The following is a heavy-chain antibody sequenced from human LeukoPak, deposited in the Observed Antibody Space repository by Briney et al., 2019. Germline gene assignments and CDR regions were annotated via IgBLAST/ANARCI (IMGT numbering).Heavy chain of an antibody. CDR1: GFTFSSYW. V-gene: IGHV3-7*05. D-gene: IGHD3-22*01. CDR3: ASHLIGDSGGYYLGTYAY. Sequence: GGSLRLSCAASGFTFSSYWMSRVRQAPGKGLEWVANIKEDGSEKYYVDSVKGRFTISRDNAKNSLYLQMDSLRAEDSAVYYCASHLIGDSGGYYLGTYAYWGQGTLVTVSS. CDR2: IKEDGSEK. J-gene: IGHJ4*02.